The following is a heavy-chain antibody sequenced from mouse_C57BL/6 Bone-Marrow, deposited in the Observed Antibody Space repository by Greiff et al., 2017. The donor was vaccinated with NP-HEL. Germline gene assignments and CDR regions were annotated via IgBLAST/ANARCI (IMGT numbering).Heavy chain of an antibody. Sequence: ESGPGLVKPSQSLSLTCSVTGYSITSGYYWNWIRQFPGNKLEWMGYISYDGSNNYNPSLKNRISITRDTSKNQFFLKLNSVTTEDTATYYCARETTVVARYFDVWGTGTTVTVSS. CDR3: ARETTVVARYFDV. CDR2: ISYDGSN. CDR1: GYSITSGYY. V-gene: IGHV3-6*01. D-gene: IGHD1-1*01. J-gene: IGHJ1*03.